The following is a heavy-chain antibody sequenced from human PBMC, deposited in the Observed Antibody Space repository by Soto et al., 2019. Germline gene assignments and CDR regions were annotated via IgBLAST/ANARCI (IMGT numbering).Heavy chain of an antibody. CDR1: GYTFTSYG. CDR3: ARDIGDGYRSGPNDY. J-gene: IGHJ4*02. Sequence: ASVKGSCKASGYTFTSYGISWVRQAPGQGLEWMGWISAYNGNTNYAQKLQGRVTMTTDTSTSTAYMERRSLRSDDTAVYYCARDIGDGYRSGPNDYWGQGTLVTVSS. D-gene: IGHD6-19*01. V-gene: IGHV1-18*01. CDR2: ISAYNGNT.